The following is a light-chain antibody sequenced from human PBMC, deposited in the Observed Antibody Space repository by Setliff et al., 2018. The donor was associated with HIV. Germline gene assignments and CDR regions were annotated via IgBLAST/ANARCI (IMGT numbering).Light chain of an antibody. V-gene: IGKV1-5*03. CDR1: QNINTW. J-gene: IGKJ2*01. CDR3: QQYGRDYT. Sequence: DIQMTQSPSTLSASVGDRVTITCRASQNINTWLAWYQQKPGKAPKLLISKTSSLESGVPSRFSGSGSGTEFTLTINSLQPDDFATYYCQQYGRDYTFGQGTKVDIK. CDR2: KTS.